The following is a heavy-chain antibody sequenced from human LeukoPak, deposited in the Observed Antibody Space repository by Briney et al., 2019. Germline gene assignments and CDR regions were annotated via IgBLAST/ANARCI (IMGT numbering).Heavy chain of an antibody. Sequence: KVSCKASGYTFIGYYMHWVRQAPGQGLEWMGRINPNSCGTNYAQKFQGRVTMTRDTSISTACMELSRLRSDDTAVYYCARGFRTLLTTYYFDYWAQGTLVTVSS. D-gene: IGHD3-9*01. CDR1: GYTFIGYY. CDR2: INPNSCGT. CDR3: ARGFRTLLTTYYFDY. V-gene: IGHV1-2*06. J-gene: IGHJ4*02.